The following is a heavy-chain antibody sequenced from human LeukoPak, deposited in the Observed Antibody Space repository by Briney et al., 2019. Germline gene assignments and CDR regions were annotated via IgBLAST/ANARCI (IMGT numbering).Heavy chain of an antibody. V-gene: IGHV4-34*01. CDR2: INHSGST. D-gene: IGHD3-10*01. CDR3: ARSMVRGVMDFDY. Sequence: SETLSLTCAVYGGSFSGYYWSWIRQPPGKGLEWIGEINHSGSTNYNPSLKSRVTISVDTSKNQFSLKLSSVTAADTAVYYCARSMVRGVMDFDYWGQGTLVTVSS. J-gene: IGHJ4*02. CDR1: GGSFSGYY.